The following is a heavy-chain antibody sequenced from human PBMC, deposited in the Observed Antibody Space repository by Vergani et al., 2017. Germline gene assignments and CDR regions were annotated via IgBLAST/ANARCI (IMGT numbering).Heavy chain of an antibody. V-gene: IGHV3-30*18. D-gene: IGHD5-12*01. CDR2: ISYDGSNK. CDR3: AKTDFSGKFDY. CDR1: GFTFSSYG. J-gene: IGHJ4*02. Sequence: QVQLVESGGGVVQPGRSLRLSCAASGFTFSSYGMHWVRQAPGKGLEWVAVISYDGSNKYYADFVKGRFTISRDNSKNTLYLQMNSLRAEDTAVYYCAKTDFSGKFDYWGQGTLVTVSS.